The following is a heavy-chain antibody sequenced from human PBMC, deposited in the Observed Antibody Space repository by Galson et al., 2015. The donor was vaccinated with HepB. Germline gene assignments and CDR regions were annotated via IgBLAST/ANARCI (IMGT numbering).Heavy chain of an antibody. J-gene: IGHJ6*02. CDR2: ISQDGGAK. CDR1: GFTFSSYC. D-gene: IGHD3-10*01. V-gene: IGHV3-7*03. Sequence: SLRLSCAASGFTFSSYCMNWVRQAPGKGLEWVAHISQDGGAKYYADSVKGRFTISRDNAKDSVYLQLNSLRAEDTAVYYCARRISLVRGIITKPDYYYGMDVWGHGTTVTVAS. CDR3: ARRISLVRGIITKPDYYYGMDV.